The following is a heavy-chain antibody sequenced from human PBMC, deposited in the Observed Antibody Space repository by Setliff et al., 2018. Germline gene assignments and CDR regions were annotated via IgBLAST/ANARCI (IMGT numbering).Heavy chain of an antibody. Sequence: GGSLRLSCAASGFTFSKYWMSWVRQAPGKGPEWVANIKEDGSEKYYVDSVKGRFTISRDNAKNSLYLEMNSLRDDDTAVYYCARGPRDKPEDIWGQGTMVTVSS. CDR1: GFTFSKYW. V-gene: IGHV3-7*03. CDR3: ARGPRDKPEDI. J-gene: IGHJ3*02. CDR2: IKEDGSEK.